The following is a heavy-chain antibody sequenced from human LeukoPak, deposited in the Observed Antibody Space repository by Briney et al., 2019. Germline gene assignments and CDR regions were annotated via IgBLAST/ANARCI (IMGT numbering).Heavy chain of an antibody. CDR3: AGYGSGSYYANWFDP. CDR1: GFTFSSYA. CDR2: ISGSGGST. Sequence: GGSLRLSCAASGFTFSSYAMSWVRQAPGKGLEWVSAISGSGGSTYYADSVKGRFTISRDNSKSTLYLQMNSLRAEDTAVYYCAGYGSGSYYANWFDPWAREPWSPSPQ. V-gene: IGHV3-23*01. D-gene: IGHD3-10*01. J-gene: IGHJ5*02.